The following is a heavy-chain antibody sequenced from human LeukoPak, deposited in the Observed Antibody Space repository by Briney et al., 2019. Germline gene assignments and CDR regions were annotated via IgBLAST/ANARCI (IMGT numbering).Heavy chain of an antibody. V-gene: IGHV3-23*01. D-gene: IGHD2-2*02. CDR3: AKGEDCSSTSCYTPDY. Sequence: GGSLRLSCAASGFTFSSYSMSWVRQAPGKGLEWVSAISGSGGSTYYADSVKGRFTITRDNSKNTLYLQMNSLRAEDTAVDYCAKGEDCSSTSCYTPDYWGQGTLVTVSS. J-gene: IGHJ4*02. CDR1: GFTFSSYS. CDR2: ISGSGGST.